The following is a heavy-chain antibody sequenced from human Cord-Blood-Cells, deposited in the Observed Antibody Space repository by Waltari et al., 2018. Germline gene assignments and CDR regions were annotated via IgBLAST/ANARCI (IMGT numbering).Heavy chain of an antibody. Sequence: QVQLQQWGAGPLKPSETLSLTCAVYGGSLSGYYWSWSRQPPGKGLEWIGEINHSGSTNYNPSLKSRVTISVDTSKNQFSLKLSSVTAADTAVYYCARPRIVGATRAFDIWGQGTMVTVSS. CDR3: ARPRIVGATRAFDI. D-gene: IGHD1-26*01. J-gene: IGHJ3*02. V-gene: IGHV4-34*01. CDR2: INHSGST. CDR1: GGSLSGYY.